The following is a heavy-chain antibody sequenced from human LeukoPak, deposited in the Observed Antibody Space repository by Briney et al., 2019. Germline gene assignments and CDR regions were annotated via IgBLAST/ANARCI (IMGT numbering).Heavy chain of an antibody. D-gene: IGHD3-10*01. CDR1: GGSFSGYY. Sequence: PSETLSLTCAVYGGSFSGYYWSWIRQPPGKGLEWIGEINHSGSTNYNPSLKSRVTISVDTSKNQFSLKLSSVTAADTAVYYCARFLPKYYGSGSYYYGYYFDYWGQGTLVTVSS. V-gene: IGHV4-34*01. CDR2: INHSGST. CDR3: ARFLPKYYGSGSYYYGYYFDY. J-gene: IGHJ4*02.